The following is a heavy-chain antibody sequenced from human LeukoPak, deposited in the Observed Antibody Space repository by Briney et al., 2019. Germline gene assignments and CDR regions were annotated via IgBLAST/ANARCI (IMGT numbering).Heavy chain of an antibody. CDR3: ARVLSGSWDWFDP. CDR1: GFTFSRYW. J-gene: IGHJ5*02. CDR2: INPDGSTT. D-gene: IGHD3-22*01. V-gene: IGHV3-74*01. Sequence: AGGSLRLSCAASGFTFSRYWIHWVRQAPGKGLEWVSRINPDGSTTTYADSVKGRFTISRDNAKNTVYLQMNSLRAEDTAVYYCARVLSGSWDWFDPWGQGTLVTVS.